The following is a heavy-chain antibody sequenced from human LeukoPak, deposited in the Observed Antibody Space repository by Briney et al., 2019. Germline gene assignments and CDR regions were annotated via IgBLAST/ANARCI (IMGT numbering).Heavy chain of an antibody. CDR2: INPNSGGT. J-gene: IGHJ4*02. V-gene: IGHV1-2*06. CDR3: ARDASARYSYGSDY. Sequence: ASVKVSCKASGYTFTGYYMHWVRQAPGQGLEWMGRINPNSGGTNYAQKFQGRVTMTRDTSISTAYMELSRLRSDYTAVYYCARDASARYSYGSDYWGQGTLVTVSS. CDR1: GYTFTGYY. D-gene: IGHD5-18*01.